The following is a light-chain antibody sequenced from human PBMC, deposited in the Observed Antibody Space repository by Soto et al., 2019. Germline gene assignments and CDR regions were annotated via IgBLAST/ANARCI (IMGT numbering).Light chain of an antibody. CDR1: QRVSSY. CDR2: DAS. V-gene: IGKV3-11*01. CDR3: QQRSNWT. J-gene: IGKJ1*01. Sequence: EIVLTQSPATLSLSPGERATLSCRASQRVSSYLAWYQQKPGQAPSLLIYDASNRATGIPARFSGSGSGTDFTLTISSLEPEAFEVYYCQQRSNWTFGQGTKVEIK.